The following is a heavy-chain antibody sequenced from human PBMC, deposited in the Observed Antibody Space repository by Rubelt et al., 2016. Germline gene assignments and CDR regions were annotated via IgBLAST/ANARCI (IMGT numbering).Heavy chain of an antibody. CDR1: GYTFTSYY. V-gene: IGHV1-46*01. Sequence: QVQLVQSGAEVKKPGASVKVSCKASGYTFTSYYMHWVRQAPGQGLEWMGIINPSGGSTSYVQKCQGRVTMTRDTSTSTVYMALSSLRSEDTAVYYCAREQETTVTIEGVLGYWGQGTLVTVSS. CDR2: INPSGGST. CDR3: AREQETTVTIEGVLGY. J-gene: IGHJ4*02. D-gene: IGHD4-17*01.